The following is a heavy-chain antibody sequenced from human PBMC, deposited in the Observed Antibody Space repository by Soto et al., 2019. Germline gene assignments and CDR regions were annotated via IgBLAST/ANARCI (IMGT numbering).Heavy chain of an antibody. D-gene: IGHD5-18*01. CDR3: ARTLRYSYGQGGYYFDY. CDR1: GFTVSSNY. Sequence: PGGSLRLSCAASGFTVSSNYMSWVRQAPGKGLEWVSVIYSGGSTYYADSVKGRFTISRDNSKNTLYLQMNSLRAEDTAVYYCARTLRYSYGQGGYYFDYWGQGTLVTVS. CDR2: IYSGGST. J-gene: IGHJ4*02. V-gene: IGHV3-66*01.